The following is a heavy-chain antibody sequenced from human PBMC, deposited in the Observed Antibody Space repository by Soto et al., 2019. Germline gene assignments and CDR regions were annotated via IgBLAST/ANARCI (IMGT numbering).Heavy chain of an antibody. CDR2: IIPILGIA. CDR3: ARAIAAAGPGWFDP. V-gene: IGHV1-69*02. CDR1: GGTFSSYT. D-gene: IGHD6-13*01. J-gene: IGHJ5*02. Sequence: SVKGSCKAAGGTFSSYTISWVRQAPGQGLEWMGRIIPILGIANYAQKFQGRVTITADKSTSTAYMELSSLRSEDTAVYYCARAIAAAGPGWFDPWGQGTLVTVSS.